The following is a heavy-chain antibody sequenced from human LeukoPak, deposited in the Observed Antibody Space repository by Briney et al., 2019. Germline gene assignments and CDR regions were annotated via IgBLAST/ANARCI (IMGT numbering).Heavy chain of an antibody. CDR3: ARDQGYYYYYMDV. J-gene: IGHJ6*03. V-gene: IGHV3-48*01. Sequence: GGSLRLSCAASGFAFTTYTMNWVRQAPGKGLEWVSYISSSGTTIYYADSVRGRFTISRDNAKNSLYLQMNSLRTEDTAIYYCARDQGYYYYYMDVWGKGTTVTVSS. CDR1: GFAFTTYT. CDR2: ISSSGTTI.